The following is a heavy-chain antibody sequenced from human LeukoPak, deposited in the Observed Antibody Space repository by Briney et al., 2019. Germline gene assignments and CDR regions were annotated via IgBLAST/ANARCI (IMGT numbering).Heavy chain of an antibody. J-gene: IGHJ4*02. CDR2: ISYDGSNK. CDR1: GFTFSSYA. D-gene: IGHD1-26*01. V-gene: IGHV3-30*04. CDR3: ARAGIVGAIGFDY. Sequence: GGSLRLSCAASGFTFSSYAMPWVRQAPGKGLEWVAVISYDGSNKYYADSVKGRFTISRDNSKNTLYLQMNSLRAEDTAVYYCARAGIVGAIGFDYWGQGTLVTVSS.